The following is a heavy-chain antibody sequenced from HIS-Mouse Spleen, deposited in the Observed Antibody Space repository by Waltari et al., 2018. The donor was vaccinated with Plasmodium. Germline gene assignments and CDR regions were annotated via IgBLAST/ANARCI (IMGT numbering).Heavy chain of an antibody. J-gene: IGHJ6*02. CDR3: ARTTYSSSSAKYYYYGMDV. CDR1: GFSLSTSGMC. CDR2: IYWDDDK. Sequence: QVTLRESGPALVKPTQTLTLTCTFSGFSLSTSGMCVSWIRQPPGKALEWLARIYWDDDKYYSTYLKTSLTISKYTSKTHVVLTMTNMDPVDTATYYCARTTYSSSSAKYYYYGMDVWGQGTTVTVSS. V-gene: IGHV2-70*15. D-gene: IGHD6-6*01.